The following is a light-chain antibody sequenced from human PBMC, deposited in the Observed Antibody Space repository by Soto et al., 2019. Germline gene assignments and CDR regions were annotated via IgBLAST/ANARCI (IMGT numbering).Light chain of an antibody. CDR2: GAS. V-gene: IGKV3-20*01. J-gene: IGKJ1*01. CDR1: QSVSSSY. Sequence: EIVVTQAPDTLSLSPGERATLSCRASQSVSSSYLAWYQQRPGQAPRLLIYGASSRATGIPDRFSGSGSGTDFSLTISRLEPEDFAVYYCQQYGGSPRPFGQGTKVDIK. CDR3: QQYGGSPRP.